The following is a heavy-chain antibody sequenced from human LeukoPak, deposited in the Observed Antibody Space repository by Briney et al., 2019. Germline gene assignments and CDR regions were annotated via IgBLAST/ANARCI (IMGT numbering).Heavy chain of an antibody. CDR1: GFTFSNYS. Sequence: PGGSLRLSCAASGFTFSNYSMNWVRQAPGKGLVWVSSISRSSRYIYYADSVKGRFTISRDNAKNSLYLQMNSLRAEDTAVYYCARDYYGSGSSDYWGQGTLVTVSS. CDR3: ARDYYGSGSSDY. J-gene: IGHJ4*02. CDR2: ISRSSRYI. D-gene: IGHD3-10*01. V-gene: IGHV3-21*01.